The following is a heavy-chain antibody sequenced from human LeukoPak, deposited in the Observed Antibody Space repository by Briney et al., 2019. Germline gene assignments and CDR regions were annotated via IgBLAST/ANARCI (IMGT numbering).Heavy chain of an antibody. V-gene: IGHV4-34*01. CDR1: GGSFSGYY. CDR2: INHSGST. Sequence: ETLSLTCAVYGGSFSGYYWSWIRQPPGKGLEWIGEINHSGSTNYNPSLKSRVTISVDTSKNQFSLKLNSVTAADTAVYYCAGGGDSCCYYYPMFDYWGQGTLVTVSS. D-gene: IGHD3-22*01. CDR3: AGGGDSCCYYYPMFDY. J-gene: IGHJ4*02.